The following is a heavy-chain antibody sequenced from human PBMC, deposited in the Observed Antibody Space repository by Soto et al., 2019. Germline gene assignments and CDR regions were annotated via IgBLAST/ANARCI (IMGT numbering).Heavy chain of an antibody. CDR1: GFTFSSYA. CDR2: ISAGGGIT. J-gene: IGHJ4*02. V-gene: IGHV3-23*01. CDR3: AKSLPKSYFDY. Sequence: GGSLRLSCAASGFTFSSYAMSWVRQAPGKGLEWVSVISAGGGITYYADSVKGRFTISRDDSKNTLYMEMNRLRDEDTAIYFSAKSLPKSYFDYWGQGTLVTVSS.